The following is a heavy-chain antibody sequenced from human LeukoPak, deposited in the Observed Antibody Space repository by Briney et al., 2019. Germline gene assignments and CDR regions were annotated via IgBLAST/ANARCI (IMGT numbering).Heavy chain of an antibody. J-gene: IGHJ4*02. CDR3: ARDAYDSSGYSFDY. D-gene: IGHD3-22*01. CDR1: SGSISTSNYY. Sequence: SETLSLTCTVSSGSISTSNYYWGWVRQPPGKALEWIGNIFYSGSTYYSPSLKSRVTISLDTSRNQFSLKLNSVTAADTAVYYCARDAYDSSGYSFDYWGQGTLVTVSS. CDR2: IFYSGST. V-gene: IGHV4-39*07.